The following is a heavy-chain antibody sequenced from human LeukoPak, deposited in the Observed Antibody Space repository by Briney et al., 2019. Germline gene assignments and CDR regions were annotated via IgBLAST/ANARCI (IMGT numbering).Heavy chain of an antibody. Sequence: SETLSLTCTVSGYSISSGYYWGWIRQPPGKGLEWIGSIYHSGSTYYNPSLKSRVAISVDTSKNQFSLKLSSVTAADTAVYYCARSEPILSYDYWGQGTLVTVSS. CDR1: GYSISSGYY. CDR2: IYHSGST. CDR3: ARSEPILSYDY. V-gene: IGHV4-38-2*02. J-gene: IGHJ4*02. D-gene: IGHD3-10*01.